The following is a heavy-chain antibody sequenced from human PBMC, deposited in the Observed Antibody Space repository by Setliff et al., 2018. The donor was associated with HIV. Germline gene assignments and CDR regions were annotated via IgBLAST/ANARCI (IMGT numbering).Heavy chain of an antibody. V-gene: IGHV4-34*01. Sequence: SETLSLTCGIYGGSFSDYYWSWIRQPPGKGLEWIGEIDHRGRPKYNPSLNSRVTMSVDKSRNQFSLKLSSVIAADTAVYYCARIFGDQGYYYGMDVWGQGTTITVSS. D-gene: IGHD3-3*01. CDR2: IDHRGRP. CDR3: ARIFGDQGYYYGMDV. J-gene: IGHJ6*02. CDR1: GGSFSDYY.